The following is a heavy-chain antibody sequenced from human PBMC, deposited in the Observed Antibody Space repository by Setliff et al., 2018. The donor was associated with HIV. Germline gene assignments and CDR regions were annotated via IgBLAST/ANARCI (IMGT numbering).Heavy chain of an antibody. V-gene: IGHV3-30*18. CDR3: AKGELDY. Sequence: GGSLRLSCAASGFTFSYYAMHWVRQAPGKGLEWVAVISYDGSNKYYAESVKGRFTISRDNAKNTLFLQMNSLRAEDTAVYYCAKGELDYWGQGTLVTVSS. CDR1: GFTFSYYA. J-gene: IGHJ4*02. D-gene: IGHD1-26*01. CDR2: ISYDGSNK.